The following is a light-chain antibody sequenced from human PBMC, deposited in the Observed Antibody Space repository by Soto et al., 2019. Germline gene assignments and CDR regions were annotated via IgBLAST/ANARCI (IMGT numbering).Light chain of an antibody. V-gene: IGKV3-15*01. CDR3: QQYKDWRT. CDR1: QTIDNK. CDR2: GAS. J-gene: IGKJ1*01. Sequence: EIVLTQSPGTLSLSPGERATLSCRASQTIDNKLAWYQQRPGQAPRLLIYGASIRATGIPARFSGSGSGTEFTLTISGLQSEDFGVYYCQQYKDWRTFGQGTKLDIK.